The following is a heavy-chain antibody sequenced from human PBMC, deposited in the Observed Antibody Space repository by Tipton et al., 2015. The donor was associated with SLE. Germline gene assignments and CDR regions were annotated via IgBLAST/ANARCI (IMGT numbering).Heavy chain of an antibody. CDR3: RINSGASRLFDY. CDR1: GDSLTSFNQY. V-gene: IGHV4-39*03. D-gene: IGHD1-26*01. J-gene: IGHJ4*02. CDR2: LYHSGDT. Sequence: TLSLTCTVSGDSLTSFNQYWGRIRQPPGRRLEYLASLYHSGDTYYNPSLRSRLTISMDTSKNQFSLRVRSVTAADTAVYCVRINSGASRLFDYWGQGMLVAVSS.